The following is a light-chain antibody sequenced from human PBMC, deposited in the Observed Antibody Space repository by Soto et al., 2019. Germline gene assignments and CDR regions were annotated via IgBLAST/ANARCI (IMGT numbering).Light chain of an antibody. CDR3: SSYTTTNTYV. CDR1: SSDVGGYNY. CDR2: EVS. V-gene: IGLV2-14*01. Sequence: QSVLTQPASVSGSPGQSITISCTGTSSDVGGYNYVSWYQQHPGQAPRLMIYEVSNRPSGVSNRFSGSKSGNTASLTISGLQAEDEAAYYCSSYTTTNTYVFGTGTKVTVL. J-gene: IGLJ1*01.